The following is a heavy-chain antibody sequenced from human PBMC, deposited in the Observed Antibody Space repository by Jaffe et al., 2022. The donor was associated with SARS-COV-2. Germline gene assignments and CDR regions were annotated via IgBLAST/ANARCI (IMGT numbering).Heavy chain of an antibody. Sequence: QVQLQESGPGLVKPSETLSLTCTVSGGSISSYYWSWIRQPPGKGLEWIGYIYYSGSTNYNPSLKSRVTISVDTSKNQFSLKLSSVTAADTAVYYCARANRPRVTTEIFDYWGQGTLVTVSS. D-gene: IGHD4-17*01. CDR1: GGSISSYY. CDR2: IYYSGST. V-gene: IGHV4-59*01. J-gene: IGHJ4*02. CDR3: ARANRPRVTTEIFDY.